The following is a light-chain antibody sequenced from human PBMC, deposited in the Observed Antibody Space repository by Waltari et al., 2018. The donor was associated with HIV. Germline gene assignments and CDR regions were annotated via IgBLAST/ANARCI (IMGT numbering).Light chain of an antibody. Sequence: QSALTQPRSVSGSPGQSVTISCTGTSSDVGGYKYVSWYQQHPAKAPKLMIYDVTKRPAGVPARCAGSKSVNTASLTISGLEAEEEADYYCCSYAGSYTVVFGGGTKLTVL. V-gene: IGLV2-11*01. J-gene: IGLJ3*02. CDR2: DVT. CDR1: SSDVGGYKY. CDR3: CSYAGSYTVV.